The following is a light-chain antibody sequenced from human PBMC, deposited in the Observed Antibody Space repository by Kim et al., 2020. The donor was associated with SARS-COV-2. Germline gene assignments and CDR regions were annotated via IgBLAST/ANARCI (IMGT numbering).Light chain of an antibody. CDR3: NHLDSRGNHAV. Sequence: SSELTQDPAVSVALGQTVRITCQGDSLRSYYASWYQQKPGQAPVLVIYGKNNRPTGIPDRFSGSSSGNTASLTITGAQAEDEAEYYCNHLDSRGNHAVFG. CDR1: SLRSYY. J-gene: IGLJ2*01. CDR2: GKN. V-gene: IGLV3-19*01.